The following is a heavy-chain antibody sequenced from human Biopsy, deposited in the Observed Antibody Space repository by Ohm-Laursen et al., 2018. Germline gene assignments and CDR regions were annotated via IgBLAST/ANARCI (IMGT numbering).Heavy chain of an antibody. J-gene: IGHJ6*02. V-gene: IGHV4-34*01. D-gene: IGHD3-22*01. CDR1: GESFNGYY. Sequence: LETLSLTCAVYGESFNGYYWSWIRQTPGKGLEWIGEINHSGRTNYNPSLKSRVTISVDTSKNQFSLKVRSATAADTAVYYCVRGVDYYDPYHYYALDVWGQGTTVTVSS. CDR3: VRGVDYYDPYHYYALDV. CDR2: INHSGRT.